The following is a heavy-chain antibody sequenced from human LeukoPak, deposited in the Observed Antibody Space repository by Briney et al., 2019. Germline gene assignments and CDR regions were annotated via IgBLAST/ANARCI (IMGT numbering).Heavy chain of an antibody. CDR1: GFTFSNVW. CDR3: ATVATTGNRPDY. Sequence: PGGSLRLSCAASGFTFSNVWMSWVRQVPGKGLEWVGHIKTKTGGETADYAAPLKGRFSISRDDSKNTVYLQLSSLETEDTAVYFCATVATTGNRPDYWGQGALVTVSS. V-gene: IGHV3-15*01. J-gene: IGHJ4*02. CDR2: IKTKTGGETA. D-gene: IGHD1-1*01.